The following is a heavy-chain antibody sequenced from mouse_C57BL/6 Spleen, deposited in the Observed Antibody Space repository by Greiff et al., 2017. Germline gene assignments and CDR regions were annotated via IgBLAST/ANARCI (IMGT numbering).Heavy chain of an antibody. D-gene: IGHD3-3*01. V-gene: IGHV5-17*01. CDR2: ISSGSSTI. Sequence: EVKLVESGGGLVKPGGSLKLSCAASGFTFSDYGMHWVRQAPEKGLEWVAYISSGSSTIYYADTVKGRFTISRDNAKNTLFLQMTSLRSEDTAMYYCARGQTFGFDYWGQGTTLTVSS. CDR1: GFTFSDYG. J-gene: IGHJ2*01. CDR3: ARGQTFGFDY.